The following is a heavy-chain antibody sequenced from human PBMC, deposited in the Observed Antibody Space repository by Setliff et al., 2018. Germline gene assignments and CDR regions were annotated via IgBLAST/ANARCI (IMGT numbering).Heavy chain of an antibody. CDR2: VSYDASLE. V-gene: IGHV3-30*07. CDR1: GFTFSSHS. D-gene: IGHD2-2*01. CDR3: AKFSSVPGSRFFDY. Sequence: PGGSLRLSCAASGFTFSSHSIHWVRQAPGKGLEWVAVVSYDASLEFYADSVKGRFTISRDNSKNTLYLQMNSLRAEDTAIYSCAKFSSVPGSRFFDYWGQGALVTVSS. J-gene: IGHJ4*02.